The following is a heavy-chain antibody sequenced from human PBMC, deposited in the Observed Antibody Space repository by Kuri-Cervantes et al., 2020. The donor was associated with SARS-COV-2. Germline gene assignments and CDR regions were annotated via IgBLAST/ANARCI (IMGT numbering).Heavy chain of an antibody. D-gene: IGHD4-23*01. J-gene: IGHJ4*02. V-gene: IGHV3-7*01. CDR3: ARGRGLRWPHSFDY. Sequence: GESLKISCAASGFTFSSYWMSWVRQAPGKGLEWVANIKQDGSEKYYVDSVKGRFTISRDNAKNSLYLQMNSLRAEDTAVYYCARGRGLRWPHSFDYWGQGTLVTVSS. CDR2: IKQDGSEK. CDR1: GFTFSSYW.